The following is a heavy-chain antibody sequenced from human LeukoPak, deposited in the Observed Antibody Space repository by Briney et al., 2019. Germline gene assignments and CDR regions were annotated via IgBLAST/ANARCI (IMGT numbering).Heavy chain of an antibody. D-gene: IGHD2-15*01. V-gene: IGHV3-23*01. CDR3: AKVLVVVAASCFDY. J-gene: IGHJ4*02. Sequence: PGGSLRLSCAASGFTFSSYAMSWDRQAPGRGLEWVSAISGSGGSTYYADSVKGRFTISRDNSKNTLYLQMNSLRAEDTAVYYCAKVLVVVAASCFDYWGQGTLVTVSS. CDR2: ISGSGGST. CDR1: GFTFSSYA.